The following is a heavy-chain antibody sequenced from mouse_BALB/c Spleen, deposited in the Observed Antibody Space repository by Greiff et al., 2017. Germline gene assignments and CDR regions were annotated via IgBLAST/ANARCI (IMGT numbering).Heavy chain of an antibody. V-gene: IGHV2-9*02. CDR3: ARDRYDSFDY. CDR1: GFSLTSYG. CDR2: IWAGGST. J-gene: IGHJ2*01. D-gene: IGHD2-14*01. Sequence: VKLMESGPGLVAPSQSLSITCTVSGFSLTSYGVHWVRQPPGKGLEWLGVIWAGGSTNYNSALMSRLSISKDNSKSQVFLKMNSLQTDDTAMYYCARDRYDSFDYWGQGTTLTVSS.